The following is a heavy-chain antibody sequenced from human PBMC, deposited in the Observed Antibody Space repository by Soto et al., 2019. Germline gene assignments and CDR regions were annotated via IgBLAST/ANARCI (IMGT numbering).Heavy chain of an antibody. J-gene: IGHJ6*02. D-gene: IGHD6-13*01. V-gene: IGHV5-10-1*01. CDR3: ASPLAAAGTGNPYYYYGMDV. CDR1: GYSFTSYW. Sequence: PGESLKISCKGSGYSFTSYWISWVRQMPGKGLEWMGRIDPSDSYTNYSPSFQGHVTISAAKSLSTAYLQWSSLKASDTAMYYCASPLAAAGTGNPYYYYGMDVWGQGTTVTVSS. CDR2: IDPSDSYT.